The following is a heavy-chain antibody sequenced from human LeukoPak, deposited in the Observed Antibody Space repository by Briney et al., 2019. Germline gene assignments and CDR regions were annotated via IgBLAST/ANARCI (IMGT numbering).Heavy chain of an antibody. J-gene: IGHJ5*02. CDR2: IYYSGST. CDR3: ARRGPENWFDP. Sequence: PSETLSLTCTVSGGSITSYYWSWIRQPPGKGLECIGYIYYSGSTYYNPSLKSRVTISVDTSKNQFSLTLNSVTAADTALYYCARRGPENWFDPRGQGTLVTVSS. D-gene: IGHD3-10*01. V-gene: IGHV4-59*08. CDR1: GGSITSYY.